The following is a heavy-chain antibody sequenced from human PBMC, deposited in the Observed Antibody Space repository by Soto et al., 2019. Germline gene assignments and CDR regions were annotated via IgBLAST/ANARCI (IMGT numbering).Heavy chain of an antibody. V-gene: IGHV1-3*01. J-gene: IGHJ5*02. CDR2: INAGNGNT. Sequence: QVQLVQSGAEVKKPGASVKVSCKASGYTFTSYAMHWVRQAPGQRLEWMGWINAGNGNTKYSQKFQGRVTITRDTSASTAYMELSSLRSEDTAVYYCARGQYYYGSGTSPNWFDPWGQGTLVTVCS. D-gene: IGHD3-10*01. CDR3: ARGQYYYGSGTSPNWFDP. CDR1: GYTFTSYA.